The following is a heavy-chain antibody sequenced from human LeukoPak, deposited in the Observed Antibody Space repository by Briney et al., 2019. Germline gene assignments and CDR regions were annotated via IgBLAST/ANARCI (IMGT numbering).Heavy chain of an antibody. CDR3: ARDNYYGLYFDY. V-gene: IGHV4-38-2*02. Sequence: SETLSLTCTVSGYSISSGYYWGWIRQPPGKGLEWIGSIYHSGSTYYNPSLKSRVTISVDTSKNQFSLKLSSVTAADTAVYYCARDNYYGLYFDYWGQGTLVTVSS. CDR1: GYSISSGYY. CDR2: IYHSGST. D-gene: IGHD3-10*01. J-gene: IGHJ4*02.